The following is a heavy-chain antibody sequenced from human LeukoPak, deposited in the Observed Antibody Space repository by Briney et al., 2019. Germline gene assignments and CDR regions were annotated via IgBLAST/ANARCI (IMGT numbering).Heavy chain of an antibody. CDR1: GGTFSSYA. CDR3: ATYVDTAMVVDAFDI. CDR2: IIPIFGTA. V-gene: IGHV1-69*13. J-gene: IGHJ3*02. Sequence: GASVKVSCKASGGTFSSYAISWVRQAPGQGLEWMGGIIPIFGTANYAQKFQGRVTITADESTSTAYMELSSLRSEDTAVYYCATYVDTAMVVDAFDIWGQGKMVTVSS. D-gene: IGHD5-18*01.